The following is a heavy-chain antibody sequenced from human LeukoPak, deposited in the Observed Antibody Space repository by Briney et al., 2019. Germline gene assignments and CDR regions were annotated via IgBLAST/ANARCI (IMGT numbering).Heavy chain of an antibody. Sequence: GESLRLSCAVSGFAFSSYWMSWVRQAPGKGLEWVASIKRDGNEKYYVDSVKGRFTISRDNAKNLLFLQMNTLRAEDTAVYYCARGQTTFGPWGQGTLVTVSS. D-gene: IGHD1-7*01. V-gene: IGHV3-7*01. CDR3: ARGQTTFGP. CDR1: GFAFSSYW. CDR2: IKRDGNEK. J-gene: IGHJ5*02.